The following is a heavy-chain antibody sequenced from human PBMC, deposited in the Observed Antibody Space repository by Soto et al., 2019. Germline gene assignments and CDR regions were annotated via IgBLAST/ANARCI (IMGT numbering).Heavy chain of an antibody. D-gene: IGHD2-2*01. CDR3: ARGGGFVVVPAADALDI. CDR1: GYSFTSYW. CDR2: IDPSDSYT. J-gene: IGHJ3*02. V-gene: IGHV5-10-1*01. Sequence: GESLKISCKGSGYSFTSYWISWVRQMPGKGLEWMGRIDPSDSYTNYSPSFQGHVTISADKSISTAYLQWSSLKASDTAMYYCARGGGFVVVPAADALDIQGQGPMVTVSS.